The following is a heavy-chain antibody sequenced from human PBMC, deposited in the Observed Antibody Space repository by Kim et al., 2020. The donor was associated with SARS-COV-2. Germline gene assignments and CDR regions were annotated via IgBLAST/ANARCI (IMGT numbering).Heavy chain of an antibody. Sequence: SVKVSCKASGGTFSSYAISWVRQAPGQGLEWMGGIIPIFGTANYAQKFQGRVTITADESTSTAYMELSSLRSEDTAVYYCARSGWYSSNPTYDYYYYGMDVWGQGTTVTVSS. CDR2: IIPIFGTA. CDR1: GGTFSSYA. V-gene: IGHV1-69*13. CDR3: ARSGWYSSNPTYDYYYYGMDV. J-gene: IGHJ6*02. D-gene: IGHD6-19*01.